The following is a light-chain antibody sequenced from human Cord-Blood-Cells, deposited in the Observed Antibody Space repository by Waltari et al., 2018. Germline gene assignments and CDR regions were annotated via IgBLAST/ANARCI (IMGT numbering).Light chain of an antibody. V-gene: IGLV2-23*01. CDR1: SSDVGSYNL. CDR3: CSYAGSSTYVV. CDR2: EGS. Sequence: QSALTQPAYVSGSPGPSITISCPGTSSDVGSYNLVSWYQQHPGKAPKLMIYEGSKRPSGVSNRFSGSKSGNTASLTISGLQAEDEADYYCCSYAGSSTYVVFGGGTKLTVL. J-gene: IGLJ2*01.